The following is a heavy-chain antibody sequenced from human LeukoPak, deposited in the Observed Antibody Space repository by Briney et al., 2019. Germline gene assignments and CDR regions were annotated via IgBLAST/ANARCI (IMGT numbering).Heavy chain of an antibody. D-gene: IGHD3-10*01. CDR1: GGSISSYY. CDR2: IYYSGST. J-gene: IGHJ6*02. Sequence: SETLSLTCTVSGGSISSYYWSWIRQPPGKGLEWIGYIYYSGSTNYNPSLKSRVTISVDTSKNQFSLKLSSVTAADTAVYYCARDHRGGAESYYYYGMDAWGQGTTVTVSS. CDR3: ARDHRGGAESYYYYGMDA. V-gene: IGHV4-59*01.